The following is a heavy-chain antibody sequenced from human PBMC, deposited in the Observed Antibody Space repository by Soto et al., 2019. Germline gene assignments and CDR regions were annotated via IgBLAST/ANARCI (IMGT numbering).Heavy chain of an antibody. D-gene: IGHD6-13*01. V-gene: IGHV6-1*01. Sequence: SQTLSLTCVISGDSVSSNSAAWNWIRQSPSRGLEWLGRTYYRSSRWDNDYAVSVKGRITINSDTSKNQFSLHLNSVGPEDTAVYYCARGGSDWYANWFDPWGQGALVTVSS. CDR1: GDSVSSNSAA. J-gene: IGHJ5*02. CDR3: ARGGSDWYANWFDP. CDR2: TYYRSSRWDN.